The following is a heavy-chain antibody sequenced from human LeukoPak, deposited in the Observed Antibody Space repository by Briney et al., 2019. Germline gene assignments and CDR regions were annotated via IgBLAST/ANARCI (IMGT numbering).Heavy chain of an antibody. CDR3: ARDPDGDYYGSGSWFDP. V-gene: IGHV1-46*01. CDR1: GYTFTSYY. Sequence: ASVKVSCKASGYTFTSYYMHWVRQAPGQGLEWMGIINPSGGSTSYAQKFQGRVTMTRDTSTSTVYMELSSLRSEDTAAYYCARDPDGDYYGSGSWFDPWGQGTLVTVSS. J-gene: IGHJ5*02. D-gene: IGHD3-10*01. CDR2: INPSGGST.